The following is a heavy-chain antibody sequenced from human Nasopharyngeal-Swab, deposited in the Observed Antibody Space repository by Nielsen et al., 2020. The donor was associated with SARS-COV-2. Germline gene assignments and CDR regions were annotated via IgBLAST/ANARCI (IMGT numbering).Heavy chain of an antibody. V-gene: IGHV5-51*01. Sequence: GESLKISCQGSGYSFTNYWIVWVRQMPGKGLEGMGIIHPGDSDTRYSPSFQGQVTISADKSITTAYLQWSSLKASDTAMYYCARPRGYSGSSDAFDIWGQGTKVTVSS. CDR3: ARPRGYSGSSDAFDI. CDR1: GYSFTNYW. CDR2: IHPGDSDT. D-gene: IGHD5-12*01. J-gene: IGHJ3*02.